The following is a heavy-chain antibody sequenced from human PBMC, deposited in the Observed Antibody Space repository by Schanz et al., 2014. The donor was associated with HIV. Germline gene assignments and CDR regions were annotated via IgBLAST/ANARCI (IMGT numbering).Heavy chain of an antibody. J-gene: IGHJ6*02. CDR3: ASPLLYDSLDV. D-gene: IGHD3-22*01. V-gene: IGHV3-NL1*01. Sequence: QVQLVESGGGVVQPGRSLRLSCAASGFTFSSYWMHWVRQAPGKGLEWVSGISEFGGSAWYADSVKGRFTISRDNSKNTLYLQMNSLSAEDTAVYYCASPLLYDSLDVWGQGTTVTVS. CDR2: ISEFGGSA. CDR1: GFTFSSYW.